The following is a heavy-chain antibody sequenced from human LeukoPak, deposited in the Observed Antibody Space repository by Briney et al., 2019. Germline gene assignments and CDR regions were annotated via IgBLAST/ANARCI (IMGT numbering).Heavy chain of an antibody. J-gene: IGHJ4*02. D-gene: IGHD3-22*01. CDR2: IIPIFGTA. CDR3: AREGGVVITMD. Sequence: ASVKVSCKASGGTFSSYAISWVRQVPGQGLEWMGRIIPIFGTANYAQKFQGRVTITTDESTSTAYMELSSLRSEDTAVYYCAREGGVVITMDWGQGTLVTVSS. V-gene: IGHV1-69*05. CDR1: GGTFSSYA.